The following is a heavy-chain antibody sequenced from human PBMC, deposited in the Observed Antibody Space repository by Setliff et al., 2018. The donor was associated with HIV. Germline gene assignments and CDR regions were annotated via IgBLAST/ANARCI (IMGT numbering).Heavy chain of an antibody. Sequence: PSETLSLTCAVYGGSFSGYYWSWIRQPPGKGLEWIGEINHSGSTNYNPSLKSRVTISLDTSKNRFSLRLISVTAADTAVYYCAKVAVTGYCSTTSCQNWFDPWGQGTLVTVSS. J-gene: IGHJ5*02. V-gene: IGHV4-34*01. CDR2: INHSGST. CDR1: GGSFSGYY. D-gene: IGHD2-2*01. CDR3: AKVAVTGYCSTTSCQNWFDP.